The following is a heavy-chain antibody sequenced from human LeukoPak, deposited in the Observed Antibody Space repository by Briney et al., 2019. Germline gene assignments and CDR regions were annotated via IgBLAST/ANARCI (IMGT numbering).Heavy chain of an antibody. D-gene: IGHD2-2*01. Sequence: SQTLSLTCAISGDSFSSNSAAWNWIRQSPSRGLEWLGRTYYRSKWYNDYAVSVKSRITINPDTSKNQFSLQLNSVTPEDTAVYYCARAYCSSTSCYSGGYNWFDPWGQGTLVTVSS. CDR1: GDSFSSNSAA. V-gene: IGHV6-1*01. CDR2: TYYRSKWYN. J-gene: IGHJ5*02. CDR3: ARAYCSSTSCYSGGYNWFDP.